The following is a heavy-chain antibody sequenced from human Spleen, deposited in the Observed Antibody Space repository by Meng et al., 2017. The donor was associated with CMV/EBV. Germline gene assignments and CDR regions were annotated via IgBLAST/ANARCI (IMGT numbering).Heavy chain of an antibody. J-gene: IGHJ6*02. CDR1: GFTFGDYA. CDR2: INQGGSER. Sequence: GGSLRLSCTASGFTFGDYAMSWVRQAPGKGLEWVATINQGGSERYYVDSLKGRFTISRDNAKNSLYLQMNSLRAEDTAVYYCARDRVTYYDFWSGAYGMDVWGQGTTVTVSS. V-gene: IGHV3-7*01. CDR3: ARDRVTYYDFWSGAYGMDV. D-gene: IGHD3-3*01.